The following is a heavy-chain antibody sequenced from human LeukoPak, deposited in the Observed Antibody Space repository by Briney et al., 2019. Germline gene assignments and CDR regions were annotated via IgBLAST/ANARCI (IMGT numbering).Heavy chain of an antibody. D-gene: IGHD3-3*01. CDR1: GYTFTSYD. CDR3: ASSTQYYDFWGGYYPYYYGMDV. Sequence: ASVKVSCKASGYTFTSYDINWVRQATGQGLEWMGWMNPNSGNTGYAQKFQGRVTMTRNTSISTAYMELSSLRSEDTAVYYCASSTQYYDFWGGYYPYYYGMDVWGQGTTVTVSS. J-gene: IGHJ6*02. V-gene: IGHV1-8*01. CDR2: MNPNSGNT.